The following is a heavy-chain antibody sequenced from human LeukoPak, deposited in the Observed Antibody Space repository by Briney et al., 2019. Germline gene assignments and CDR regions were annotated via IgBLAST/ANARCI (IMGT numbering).Heavy chain of an antibody. V-gene: IGHV4-34*01. CDR2: INHSGST. CDR1: GGSFSGYY. J-gene: IGHJ6*02. D-gene: IGHD2-2*01. Sequence: KTSETLSLTCAVYGGSFSGYYWSWIRQPPGKGLEWIGEINHSGSTNYNPSLKSRVTISVDTSKNQFSLKLSSVTAADTAVYYCARDRIVVVPAAGAPGDYYYHYGMDVWGQGTTVTVSS. CDR3: ARDRIVVVPAAGAPGDYYYHYGMDV.